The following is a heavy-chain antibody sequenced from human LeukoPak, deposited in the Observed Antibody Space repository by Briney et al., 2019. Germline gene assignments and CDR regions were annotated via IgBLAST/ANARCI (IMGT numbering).Heavy chain of an antibody. V-gene: IGHV1-2*02. CDR3: ARDRYCGGDCYYWHFDL. J-gene: IGHJ2*01. CDR1: GYTFTAYY. Sequence: ASVKVSCKASGYTFTAYYIHWVRQAPGQGLDWMGWINPNGGGTKYAQNFQGRVTMTRDTSISTAYMELSSLTSDDTAVYYCARDRYCGGDCYYWHFDLWGRGTLVTDSS. D-gene: IGHD2-21*02. CDR2: INPNGGGT.